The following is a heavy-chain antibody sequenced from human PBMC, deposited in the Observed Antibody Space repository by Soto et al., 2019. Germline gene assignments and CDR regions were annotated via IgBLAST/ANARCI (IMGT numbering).Heavy chain of an antibody. CDR2: VNHSGRT. D-gene: IGHD3-16*02. V-gene: IGHV4-34*01. J-gene: IGHJ6*02. Sequence: PSETLSPTCPVYGGSFSGYCWRWIRQSPGKGMEWIGEVNHSGRTSYHPSLRSRVTISVATSKNQSSLNLSSVTAADTAVYYCGGTWNYQYGIDVWRQGPRITVSS. CDR3: GGTWNYQYGIDV. CDR1: GGSFSGYC.